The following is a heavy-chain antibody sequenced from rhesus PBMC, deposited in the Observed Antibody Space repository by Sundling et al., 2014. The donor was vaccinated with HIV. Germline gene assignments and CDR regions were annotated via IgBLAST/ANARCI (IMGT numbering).Heavy chain of an antibody. CDR2: VFANSGNT. D-gene: IGHD3-9*01. CDR1: RGSFSGYF. J-gene: IGHJ4*01. CDR3: GRVGYYEDDYGYYHSDY. Sequence: QVQLQESGPGLVKSSETLSLTCAVSRGSFSGYFWGWIRQPPGKGLQWIGHVFANSGNTYYSPSLKNRVTISIDTSKNQFFLKLSSVTAADTAVYNCGRVGYYEDDYGYYHSDYWGQGVLVTVSS. V-gene: IGHV4-165*01.